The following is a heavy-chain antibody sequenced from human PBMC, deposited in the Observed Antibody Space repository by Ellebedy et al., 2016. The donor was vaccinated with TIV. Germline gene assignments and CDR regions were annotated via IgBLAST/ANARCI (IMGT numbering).Heavy chain of an antibody. J-gene: IGHJ6*03. CDR1: GYTFTSYD. Sequence: ASVKVSCXASGYTFTSYDIHWVRQAPGQGLEWMGWVNPNSGYTGYAQMFQGRVTMTRNTSINTAYMELRSLRSDDTAVYYCGTPMVGDFSYYYMDVWGKGTTVTVSS. CDR3: GTPMVGDFSYYYMDV. V-gene: IGHV1-8*01. D-gene: IGHD5-18*01. CDR2: VNPNSGYT.